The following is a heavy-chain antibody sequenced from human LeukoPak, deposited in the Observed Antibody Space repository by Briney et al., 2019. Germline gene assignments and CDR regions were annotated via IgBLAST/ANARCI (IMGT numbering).Heavy chain of an antibody. D-gene: IGHD6-6*01. Sequence: GGSLRLSCAASGFTFSSYWMSWVRQAPGEGLEWVSNIKQDGTEKYYMDSVKGRFSISRDNAKNSLYLQMNALRAEDTAVYYCARDVRPDYWGQGTLVTVST. CDR3: ARDVRPDY. J-gene: IGHJ4*02. CDR2: IKQDGTEK. CDR1: GFTFSSYW. V-gene: IGHV3-7*04.